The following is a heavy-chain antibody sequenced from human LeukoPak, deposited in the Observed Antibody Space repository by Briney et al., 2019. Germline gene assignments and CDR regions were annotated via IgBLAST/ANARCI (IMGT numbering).Heavy chain of an antibody. J-gene: IGHJ5*02. CDR3: ARRCSIAVAATRYSWFDP. D-gene: IGHD6-19*01. CDR1: GGSISSSTYY. Sequence: PETLSLTCTVSGGSISSSTYYWGWIRLPPWKGLEWIASIYYSGSTYYNPSLKSRVTISVDTSNNQFSLKLSSVTAADTAVYYCARRCSIAVAATRYSWFDPWGQGTLVTVSS. V-gene: IGHV4-39*01. CDR2: IYYSGST.